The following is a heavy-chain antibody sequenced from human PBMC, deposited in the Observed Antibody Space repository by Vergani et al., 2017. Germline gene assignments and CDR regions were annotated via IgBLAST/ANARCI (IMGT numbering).Heavy chain of an antibody. D-gene: IGHD3-16*01. J-gene: IGHJ2*01. CDR3: ASGKYYSDSTSHFRGRYFDV. Sequence: QMQLQESGPGLVQASETLSLTCTVSGDSIISRSYYWGWIRQPPGKGLEWIGSIYNSGNGDSSSSLKSRVTISADTSKNQFSLRLTSVTAADTAVYYCASGKYYSDSTSHFRGRYFDVWGRGTLVTVSS. CDR2: IYNSGNG. V-gene: IGHV4-39*01. CDR1: GDSIISRSYY.